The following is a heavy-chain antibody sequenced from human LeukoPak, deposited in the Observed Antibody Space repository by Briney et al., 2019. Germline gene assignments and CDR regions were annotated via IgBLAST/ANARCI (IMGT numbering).Heavy chain of an antibody. CDR1: GFTLRSNS. V-gene: IGHV3-53*01. D-gene: IGHD5-12*01. Sequence: PGGSLRLSCAASGFTLRSNSMSWVRQAPGKGLEWVSVIISGGGTYYADSVKGRFTIPRDNSKNTLYLQMNSLSAEDTAVYYCARGGPPGYDPFDYWGQGTLVTVSS. CDR3: ARGGPPGYDPFDY. CDR2: IISGGGT. J-gene: IGHJ4*02.